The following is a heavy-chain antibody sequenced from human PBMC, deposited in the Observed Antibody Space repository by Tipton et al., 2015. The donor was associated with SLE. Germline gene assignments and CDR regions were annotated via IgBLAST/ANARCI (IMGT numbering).Heavy chain of an antibody. Sequence: TLSLTCAVYGGSFSAYYWSWIRQPPGKGLEWIGEINHSGSTNYNPSLKSRVTISVDTSKNQFSLKLSSVTAADTAVYYCARGSYYSSSWYEEASLFDYWGQGTLVTVSS. CDR3: ARGSYYSSSWYEEASLFDY. V-gene: IGHV4-34*01. D-gene: IGHD6-13*01. CDR2: INHSGST. J-gene: IGHJ4*02. CDR1: GGSFSAYY.